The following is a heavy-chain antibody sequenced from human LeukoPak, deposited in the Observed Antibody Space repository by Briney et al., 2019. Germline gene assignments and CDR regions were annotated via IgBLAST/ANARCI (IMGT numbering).Heavy chain of an antibody. CDR1: GGFISIYY. V-gene: IGHV4-59*08. J-gene: IGHJ4*02. Sequence: SETLSLTCTVSGGFISIYYWSWIRQPPGKGLEWIGYIYYSGSTNYNPSLKSRVTISVDTSKNQFSLKLSSVTTADTAVYYCARRGDYGDYFDYWGQGTLVTVSS. CDR3: ARRGDYGDYFDY. D-gene: IGHD4-17*01. CDR2: IYYSGST.